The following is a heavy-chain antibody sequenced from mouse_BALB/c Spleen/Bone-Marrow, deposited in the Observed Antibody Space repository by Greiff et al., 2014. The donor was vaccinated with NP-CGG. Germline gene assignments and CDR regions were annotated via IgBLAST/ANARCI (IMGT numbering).Heavy chain of an antibody. CDR3: ASYYYGSSSFAY. J-gene: IGHJ3*01. CDR2: IDPANGNT. Sequence: EVQLQQSGAELVKPGASVKLSCTASGFNIKDTHMHWVKQRPEQGLEWIGRIDPANGNTKYDPKFQGKATITADTSFNTAYLQLSSLTSEDTAVYYCASYYYGSSSFAYWGQGTLVTVSA. V-gene: IGHV14-3*02. CDR1: GFNIKDTH. D-gene: IGHD1-1*01.